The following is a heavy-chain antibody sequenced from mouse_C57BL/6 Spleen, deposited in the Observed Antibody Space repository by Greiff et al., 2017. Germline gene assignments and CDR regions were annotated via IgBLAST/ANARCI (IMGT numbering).Heavy chain of an antibody. J-gene: IGHJ2*01. D-gene: IGHD1-1*01. CDR1: GYTFTSYG. CDR3: ARYGTYYGSSYPDY. CDR2: IFPRSGNT. Sequence: VQLQQSGAELVRPGASVKLSCKASGYTFTSYGISWVKQRTGQGLEWIGEIFPRSGNTYYNEKFKGKATLTADKSSSKADMERRSLTSEDSAVYFCARYGTYYGSSYPDYWGQGTTLTVSS. V-gene: IGHV1-81*01.